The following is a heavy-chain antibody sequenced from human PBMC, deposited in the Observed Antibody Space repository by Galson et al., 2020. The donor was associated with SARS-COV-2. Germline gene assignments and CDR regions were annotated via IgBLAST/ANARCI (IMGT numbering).Heavy chain of an antibody. CDR2: IYYSGST. V-gene: IGHV4-39*07. Sequence: ASETLSLTCTVSGGSISSSSYYWGWIRQPPGKGLEWIGSIYYSGSTYYNPSLKSRVTISVDTSKNQFSLKLSSVTAADTAVYYCARVEYYYDSSGYPRWDFFDPWGQGTLVTVSS. D-gene: IGHD3-22*01. CDR1: GGSISSSSYY. J-gene: IGHJ5*02. CDR3: ARVEYYYDSSGYPRWDFFDP.